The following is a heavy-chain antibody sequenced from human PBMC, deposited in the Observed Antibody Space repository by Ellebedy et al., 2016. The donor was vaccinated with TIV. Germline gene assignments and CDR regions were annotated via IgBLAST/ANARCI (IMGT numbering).Heavy chain of an antibody. D-gene: IGHD2-21*02. V-gene: IGHV3-48*01. CDR3: ARDMRATVCGGGCYSGDI. Sequence: GESLKISCAASGFTFSLYGMNWVRQAPGKGLEWVSYISSSSTTIYYADSVKGRFTISRDNAKNSLSLQMNSLRAEDTSVYYCARDMRATVCGGGCYSGDIWGQGTMVTVSS. CDR1: GFTFSLYG. CDR2: ISSSSTTI. J-gene: IGHJ3*02.